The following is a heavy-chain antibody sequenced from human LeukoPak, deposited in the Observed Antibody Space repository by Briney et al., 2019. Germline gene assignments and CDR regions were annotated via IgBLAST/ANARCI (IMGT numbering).Heavy chain of an antibody. CDR2: LYSGGST. J-gene: IGHJ4*02. CDR1: GFTVSNSY. Sequence: GGSLRLSCAASGFTVSNSYMSWVRQAPGKGVEWVSFLYSGGSTYYADSVKGRFTISRDNSKNTLYLQMNSLRAEDTAVYYCARTYSGSYSRYFDYWGQGTLVTVSS. CDR3: ARTYSGSYSRYFDY. D-gene: IGHD1-26*01. V-gene: IGHV3-53*01.